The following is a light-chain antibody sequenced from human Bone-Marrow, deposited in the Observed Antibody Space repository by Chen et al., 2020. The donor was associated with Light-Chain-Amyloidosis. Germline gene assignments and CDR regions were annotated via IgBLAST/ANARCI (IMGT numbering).Light chain of an antibody. CDR3: CSYAGIYWV. CDR1: SRDVGGYDS. V-gene: IGLV2-11*01. Sequence: QSALTQPRSVSGSPGQSVTISCTGTSRDVGGYDSVSWYQQYPGKAPKLMIYDVSKRPSGVPDRFSASKSGNTDSLTISGLQAEDEADYYCCSYAGIYWVFGGGTKRTVL. CDR2: DVS. J-gene: IGLJ3*02.